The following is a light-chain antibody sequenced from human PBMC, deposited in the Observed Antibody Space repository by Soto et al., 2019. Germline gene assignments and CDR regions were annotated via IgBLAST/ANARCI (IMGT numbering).Light chain of an antibody. V-gene: IGKV1-39*01. J-gene: IGKJ1*01. CDR2: ATS. Sequence: DIQMTQSPSSLSASVGDRVTITCRASQSISRHLNWYQQKPGKAPQLLIYATSSLQSGVPSRFSGSGSGTDFTLTINSLQPEDFATYFCQQSSINPRTFGQGTKVDIK. CDR1: QSISRH. CDR3: QQSSINPRT.